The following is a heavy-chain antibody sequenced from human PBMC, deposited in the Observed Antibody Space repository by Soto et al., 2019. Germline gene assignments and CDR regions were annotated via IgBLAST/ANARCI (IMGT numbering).Heavy chain of an antibody. J-gene: IGHJ4*02. Sequence: SLRLSCAASGFTFSNAWMSWVRQAPGKGLEWVGRIKSKTDGGTTDYAAPVKGRFTISRDDSKNTLYLQMNSLKTEDTAVYYCTTGETAVAGFDYWGQGTLVTVSS. D-gene: IGHD6-19*01. V-gene: IGHV3-15*01. CDR3: TTGETAVAGFDY. CDR1: GFTFSNAW. CDR2: IKSKTDGGTT.